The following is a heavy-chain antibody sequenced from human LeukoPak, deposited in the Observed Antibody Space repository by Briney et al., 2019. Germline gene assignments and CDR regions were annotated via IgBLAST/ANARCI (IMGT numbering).Heavy chain of an antibody. V-gene: IGHV4-4*02. CDR2: IYHSGST. Sequence: SETLSLTCAVSGGSISSSNWWSWVRPPPGKGLEWIGEIYHSGSTNYNPSLKSRVTISVDTSKNRFSLKLSSVTAADTAVYYCASQRGVGTTYYFNFWGQGTLVIVSS. CDR3: ASQRGVGTTYYFNF. D-gene: IGHD1-26*01. CDR1: GGSISSSNW. J-gene: IGHJ4*02.